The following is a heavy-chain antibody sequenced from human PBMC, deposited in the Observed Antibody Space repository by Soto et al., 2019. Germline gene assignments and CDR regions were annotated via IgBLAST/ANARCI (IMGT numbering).Heavy chain of an antibody. CDR2: INPSGST. J-gene: IGHJ3*02. CDR1: GYTFTSYY. Sequence: ASVKVSCKASGYTFTSYYMHWVRQAPGQGLEWMGIINPSGSTSYAQKFQGRVTMTRDTSTSTVYMELSSLRSEDTAVYYCARGPIFGVEDDAFDIWGQGTMVTV. CDR3: ARGPIFGVEDDAFDI. D-gene: IGHD3-3*01. V-gene: IGHV1-46*03.